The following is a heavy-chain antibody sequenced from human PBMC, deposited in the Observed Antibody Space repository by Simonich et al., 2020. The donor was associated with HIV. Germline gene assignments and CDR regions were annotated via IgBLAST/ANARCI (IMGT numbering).Heavy chain of an antibody. CDR1: GFTFTHSA. CDR3: AKEGSMGAFDI. CDR2: T. D-gene: IGHD3-10*01. Sequence: EVQLLESGGGLVQPGGSLRLSCVASGFTFTHSAIIWVRQAPGKGLEGGSGTYYADSVKGRFTISRDNSKNTLYLQMNSLRADDTAVYYCAKEGSMGAFDIWGQGTMVTVSS. V-gene: IGHV3-23*01. J-gene: IGHJ3*02.